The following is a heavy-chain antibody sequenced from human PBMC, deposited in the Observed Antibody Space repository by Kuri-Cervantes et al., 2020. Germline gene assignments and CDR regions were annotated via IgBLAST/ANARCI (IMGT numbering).Heavy chain of an antibody. J-gene: IGHJ4*02. CDR3: AKGGVGVTRYDY. CDR1: GYTLSSSG. D-gene: IGHD3-16*01. Sequence: ASVKVSCKASGYTLSSSGISWVRQAPGQGLEWMGWINPNSGGTNYAQKFQGWVTMTRDTSISTAYMELSRLRSDDTAVYYCAKGGVGVTRYDYWGQGTLVTVSS. CDR2: INPNSGGT. V-gene: IGHV1-2*04.